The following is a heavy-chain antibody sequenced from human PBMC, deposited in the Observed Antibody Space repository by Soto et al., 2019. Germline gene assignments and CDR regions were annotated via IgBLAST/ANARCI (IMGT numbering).Heavy chain of an antibody. CDR2: ISPNSGNI. V-gene: IGHV1-18*01. CDR1: GYTFTRNG. J-gene: IGHJ6*02. D-gene: IGHD2-2*01. CDR3: VKARASNSWPSRDV. Sequence: QVHLVQSGAEVKKPGASVNVSCKTSGYTFTRNGISWVRQAPGQGLEWMGWISPNSGNIKYAQKLQGRVIMTTDTSTSTAYMELRSLRSDDTAVYYCVKARASNSWPSRDVWGPGTTVTVSS.